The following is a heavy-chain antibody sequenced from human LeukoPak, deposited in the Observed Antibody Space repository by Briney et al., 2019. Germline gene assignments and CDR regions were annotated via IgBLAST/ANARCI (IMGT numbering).Heavy chain of an antibody. Sequence: GGSLRLSCAASGFTFSSYSMNWVRQAPGKGLEWVSSISSSSSYIYYADSVKGRFTISRDNAKNSLYLQMNSLRAEDTAVYYCARDRGSGSYTNLDYWGQGTLVTVSS. D-gene: IGHD3-10*01. CDR3: ARDRGSGSYTNLDY. J-gene: IGHJ4*02. V-gene: IGHV3-21*01. CDR1: GFTFSSYS. CDR2: ISSSSSYI.